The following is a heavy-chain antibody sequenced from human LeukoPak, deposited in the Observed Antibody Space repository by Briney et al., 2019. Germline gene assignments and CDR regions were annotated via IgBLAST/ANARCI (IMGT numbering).Heavy chain of an antibody. D-gene: IGHD3-22*01. CDR2: INSDGSST. V-gene: IGHV3-74*01. CDR3: ARGQGDSSGYCLDY. J-gene: IGHJ4*02. CDR1: GFTFSSYW. Sequence: GGSLRLSCAASGFTFSSYWMHWVRQAPGKGLVWVSRINSDGSSTSYADSVKGRFTISRDNAKNTLYLQMNSLRAEDTAVYYCARGQGDSSGYCLDYWGQGTLVTVSS.